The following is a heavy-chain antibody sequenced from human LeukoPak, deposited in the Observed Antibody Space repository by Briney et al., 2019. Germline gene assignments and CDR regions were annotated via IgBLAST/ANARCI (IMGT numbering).Heavy chain of an antibody. Sequence: ASVKVSCKASGYTFTGYYMHWVRQAPGQGLEWMGWINPNSGGTNYAQKFQGRVTMTRDMSISTAYMELSRLRSDDTAVYYCARDLSRRGSVILYYFDYWGQGTLVTVSS. CDR2: INPNSGGT. J-gene: IGHJ4*02. CDR3: ARDLSRRGSVILYYFDY. D-gene: IGHD3-10*01. CDR1: GYTFTGYY. V-gene: IGHV1-2*02.